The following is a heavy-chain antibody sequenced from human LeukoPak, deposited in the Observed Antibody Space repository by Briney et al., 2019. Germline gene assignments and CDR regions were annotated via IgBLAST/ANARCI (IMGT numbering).Heavy chain of an antibody. CDR3: ARVFWAGTAIDY. D-gene: IGHD3/OR15-3a*01. Sequence: PGGSLRLSCAASGFTFSSYSMNWARQAPGKGLEWVPYISSSSSTIQYADSVKGRFTISRDNAKNSLFLQMNSLRAEDAAVYYCARVFWAGTAIDYWGQGTLVTVSS. CDR2: ISSSSSTI. V-gene: IGHV3-48*01. CDR1: GFTFSSYS. J-gene: IGHJ4*02.